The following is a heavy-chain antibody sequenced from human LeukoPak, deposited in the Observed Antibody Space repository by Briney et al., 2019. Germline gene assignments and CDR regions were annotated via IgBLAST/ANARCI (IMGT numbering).Heavy chain of an antibody. CDR3: ARGGYSYGYYYYYMDV. Sequence: GSLRLSCAASGFTFSSYGMHWVRQPPGKGLEWIGEINHSGSTNYNPSLKSRVTISVDTSKNQFSLKLSSVTAADTAVYYCARGGYSYGYYYYYMDVWGKGTTVTVSS. CDR1: GFTFSSYG. V-gene: IGHV4-34*01. D-gene: IGHD5-18*01. J-gene: IGHJ6*03. CDR2: INHSGST.